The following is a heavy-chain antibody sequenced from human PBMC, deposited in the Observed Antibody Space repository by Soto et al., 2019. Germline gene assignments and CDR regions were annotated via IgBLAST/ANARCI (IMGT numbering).Heavy chain of an antibody. CDR2: IYYSGST. Sequence: QVQLQESGPGLVKPSQTLSLTCTVSGGSISSGGYYWSWIRQHPGKGLEWIGYIYYSGSTYYNPSLKSRVTISVDTSKNQFSLKLSSVTAADMAVYYCARDAVVAATPDYWGQGTLVTVSS. D-gene: IGHD2-15*01. CDR3: ARDAVVAATPDY. CDR1: GGSISSGGYY. J-gene: IGHJ4*02. V-gene: IGHV4-31*03.